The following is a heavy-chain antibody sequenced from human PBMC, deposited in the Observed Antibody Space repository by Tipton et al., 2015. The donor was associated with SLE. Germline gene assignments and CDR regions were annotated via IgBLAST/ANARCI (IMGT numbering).Heavy chain of an antibody. Sequence: QLVQSGAEVKKAGASVKVSCKASGYTFTSYEINWVRQATGQGLEWMGWMNPNSGNTYYAQKFQGRVTMTRNTSISTAYMELSSLRSEDTAVYYCARTSSLEWLFDYWGQGTLVTVSS. D-gene: IGHD3-3*01. J-gene: IGHJ4*02. CDR3: ARTSSLEWLFDY. CDR2: MNPNSGNT. CDR1: GYTFTSYE. V-gene: IGHV1-8*01.